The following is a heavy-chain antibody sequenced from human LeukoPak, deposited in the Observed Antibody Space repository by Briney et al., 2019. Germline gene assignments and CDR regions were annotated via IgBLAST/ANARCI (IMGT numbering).Heavy chain of an antibody. D-gene: IGHD2-15*01. CDR2: ISSSGSTI. CDR3: AKPLGYCSGGSCSYYYYGMDV. J-gene: IGHJ6*02. V-gene: IGHV3-11*01. CDR1: GFTFSDYY. Sequence: PGGSLRLSCAASGFTFSDYYMSWIRQAPGKGLEWVSYISSSGSTIYYADSVKGRFTISRDNAKNSLYLQMNSLRAEDTAVYYCAKPLGYCSGGSCSYYYYGMDVWGQGTTVTVSS.